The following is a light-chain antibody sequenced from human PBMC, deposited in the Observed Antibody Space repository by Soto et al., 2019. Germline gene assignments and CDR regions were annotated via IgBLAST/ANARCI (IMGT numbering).Light chain of an antibody. Sequence: QSALTQPRSVSGSLGQSITISCTGTSSDVGAHNYVSWYQQHPGKAPKLIIFEVTNRPSGVSNRFSGSKSGSTASLTISGLQPEDEADYYCSSYTTYSTWVFGGGTKLTVL. V-gene: IGLV2-14*01. CDR3: SSYTTYSTWV. CDR1: SSDVGAHNY. J-gene: IGLJ3*02. CDR2: EVT.